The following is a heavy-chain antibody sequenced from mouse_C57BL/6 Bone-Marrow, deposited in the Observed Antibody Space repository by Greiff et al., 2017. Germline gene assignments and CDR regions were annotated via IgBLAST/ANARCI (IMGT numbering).Heavy chain of an antibody. D-gene: IGHD3-2*02. CDR1: GYTFTSYS. J-gene: IGHJ3*01. Sequence: VQLVESGAELARPGASVKMSCKASGYTFTSYSMHWVKQRPGQGLEWIGYINPSSGYTTYNQKFKDKATFTAAKYSSTAYLQLSSLTSEDSAISDCARGGQLRRSWFAYWGQGTLVTVSA. CDR3: ARGGQLRRSWFAY. CDR2: INPSSGYT. V-gene: IGHV1-4*01.